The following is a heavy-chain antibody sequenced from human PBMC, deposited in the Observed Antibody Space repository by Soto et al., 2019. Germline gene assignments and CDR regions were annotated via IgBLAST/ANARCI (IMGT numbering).Heavy chain of an antibody. J-gene: IGHJ5*02. V-gene: IGHV1-18*04. D-gene: IGHD4-17*01. CDR3: ARDRDDYGSVGWFDP. Sequence: ASVKVSCKASGYTFTSYGISWVRQAPGQGLEWMGWISAYNGNTNYAQKLQGRVTMTTDTSTSTAYMELRSLRSDDTAVYYCARDRDDYGSVGWFDPCGQRTLVPVSS. CDR2: ISAYNGNT. CDR1: GYTFTSYG.